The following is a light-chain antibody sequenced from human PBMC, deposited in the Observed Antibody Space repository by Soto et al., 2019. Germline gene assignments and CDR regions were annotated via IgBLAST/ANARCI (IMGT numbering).Light chain of an antibody. Sequence: EIVLTQSPATLSLFPGERATLSCRASQSVSSYLAWYQHKPGQAPRLLIYDASNRATGIPARFSGSGSGTDCTLTISNLEPEDFAVYYCQQRVSWPLAFGGGTKVEI. CDR1: QSVSSY. CDR3: QQRVSWPLA. V-gene: IGKV3-11*01. CDR2: DAS. J-gene: IGKJ4*01.